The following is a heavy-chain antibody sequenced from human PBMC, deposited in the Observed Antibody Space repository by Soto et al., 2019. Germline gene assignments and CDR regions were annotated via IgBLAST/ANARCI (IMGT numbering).Heavy chain of an antibody. Sequence: PGGSLRLSCAASGFTFSSYWMSWVRQAPGKGLEWVANIKQDGSEKYYVDSVKGRFTISRDNAKNSLYLQMNSLRAEDTAVYYCARAQYYYDSSGYVDYWGQGTLVTVSS. J-gene: IGHJ4*02. CDR3: ARAQYYYDSSGYVDY. CDR2: IKQDGSEK. V-gene: IGHV3-7*03. CDR1: GFTFSSYW. D-gene: IGHD3-22*01.